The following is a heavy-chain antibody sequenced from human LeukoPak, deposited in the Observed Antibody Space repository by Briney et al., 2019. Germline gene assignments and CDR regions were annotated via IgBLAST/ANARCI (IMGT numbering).Heavy chain of an antibody. Sequence: ASVKVSCKASGYTFSNYGISWVRQAPGQGLEWMGWISAYNGNTNYAQKLQGRVTLTTDTSTSTAYMEVRSLTSDDTALYYCARDYYYDSGRDAFDIWGQGKMVTVSS. V-gene: IGHV1-18*01. J-gene: IGHJ3*02. D-gene: IGHD3-22*01. CDR1: GYTFSNYG. CDR2: ISAYNGNT. CDR3: ARDYYYDSGRDAFDI.